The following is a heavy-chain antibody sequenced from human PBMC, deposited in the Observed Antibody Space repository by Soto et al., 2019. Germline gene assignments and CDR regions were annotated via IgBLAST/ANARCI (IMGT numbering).Heavy chain of an antibody. CDR3: ARTIRRVPEYYYYYMDV. V-gene: IGHV1-18*01. Sequence: ASGKVSCKASGYTFSSYGISWVRQAPGQGLEWMGWISAYNGNTNYAQKLQGRVTMTTDTSTSTAYMELRSLRSDDTAVYYCARTIRRVPEYYYYYMDVWGKGTLFTVSS. D-gene: IGHD4-17*01. J-gene: IGHJ6*03. CDR1: GYTFSSYG. CDR2: ISAYNGNT.